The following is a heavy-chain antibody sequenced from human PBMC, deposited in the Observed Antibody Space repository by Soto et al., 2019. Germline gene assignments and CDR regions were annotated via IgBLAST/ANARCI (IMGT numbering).Heavy chain of an antibody. V-gene: IGHV1-69*13. CDR2: IIPIFGTA. J-gene: IGHJ6*02. D-gene: IGHD3-9*01. CDR3: VTPHYYYILTGFSPSYYYGMDV. CDR1: GGTFSSYA. Sequence: GASVKVSCKASGGTFSSYAISWVRQAPGQGLEWMGGIIPIFGTAKYAQKFQGRVTITADEFKSTAYRELSSLRSEDTAVYYCVTPHYYYILTGFSPSYYYGMDVWDQGTTVTVSS.